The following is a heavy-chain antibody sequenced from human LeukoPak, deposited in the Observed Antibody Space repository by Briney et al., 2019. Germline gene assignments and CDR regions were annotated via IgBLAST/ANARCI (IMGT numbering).Heavy chain of an antibody. D-gene: IGHD6-13*01. J-gene: IGHJ4*02. CDR1: GGSISSYY. CDR2: IYYSGST. Sequence: RASETLSLTCTVFGGSISSYYWSWIRQPPGKGLEWIGYIYYSGSTNYNPSLKSRVTISVDTSKNQFSLKLSSVTAADTAVYYCARERIAAAGTGEKMGPFDYWGQGTLVTVSS. V-gene: IGHV4-59*12. CDR3: ARERIAAAGTGEKMGPFDY.